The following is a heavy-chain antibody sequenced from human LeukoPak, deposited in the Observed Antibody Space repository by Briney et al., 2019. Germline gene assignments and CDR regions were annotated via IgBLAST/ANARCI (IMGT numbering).Heavy chain of an antibody. Sequence: QSGGSLRLSCAASGFTFSSFDMHGVRQPTGQGLEWVSTIGTASDTYYPGSVEGRFTLSRDNAKNSLYLQMNSLTAGDTAVYYCARGPPRGKYYYMDVWGKGTTVTVSS. J-gene: IGHJ6*03. D-gene: IGHD1-1*01. CDR1: GFTFSSFD. V-gene: IGHV3-13*01. CDR3: ARGPPRGKYYYMDV. CDR2: IGTASDT.